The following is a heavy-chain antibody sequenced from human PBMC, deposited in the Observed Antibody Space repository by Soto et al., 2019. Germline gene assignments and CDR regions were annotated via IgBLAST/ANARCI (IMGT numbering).Heavy chain of an antibody. J-gene: IGHJ4*02. Sequence: EVQLVESGGGLVQPGGSLRLSCAASGFTFSSYWMSWVRQAPGKGLEWVANIKQDGSEKYYVDSVKGRFTISRDNGKNSLYLQMNSLRAEEAAVYYCAREKGVLLWFGELLTSSLFDYWGQGTLVTVSS. CDR2: IKQDGSEK. V-gene: IGHV3-7*01. CDR3: AREKGVLLWFGELLTSSLFDY. D-gene: IGHD3-10*01. CDR1: GFTFSSYW.